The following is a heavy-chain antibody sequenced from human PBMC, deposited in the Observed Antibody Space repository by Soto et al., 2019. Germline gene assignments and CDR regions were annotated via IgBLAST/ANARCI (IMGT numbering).Heavy chain of an antibody. Sequence: QVQLHESGPGLVKASETLSLTCTVSGSSVDSGSYYWTWIRQPPGMGLEWIGNIFYSGTTNYNASLTSRVTMSLDTSKSQFSLQLISVTAADTAMYYGSRVSMPYYYHTSGQYYFDAWGQGTLVTVSS. CDR3: SRVSMPYYYHTSGQYYFDA. J-gene: IGHJ4*02. CDR1: GSSVDSGSYY. V-gene: IGHV4-61*01. CDR2: IFYSGTT. D-gene: IGHD3-22*01.